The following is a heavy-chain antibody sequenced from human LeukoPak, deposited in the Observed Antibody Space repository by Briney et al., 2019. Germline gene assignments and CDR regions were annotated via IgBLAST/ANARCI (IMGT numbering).Heavy chain of an antibody. V-gene: IGHV3-21*01. CDR2: ISSSSSYI. D-gene: IGHD1-26*01. CDR1: GFTFSSYA. CDR3: AREVVGATSY. J-gene: IGHJ4*02. Sequence: PGGSLRLSCAASGFTFSSYAMNWVRQAPGKGLEWVSSISSSSSYIYYADSVKGRFTISRDNAKNSLYLQMNSLRAEDTAVYYCAREVVGATSYWGQGTLVTVSS.